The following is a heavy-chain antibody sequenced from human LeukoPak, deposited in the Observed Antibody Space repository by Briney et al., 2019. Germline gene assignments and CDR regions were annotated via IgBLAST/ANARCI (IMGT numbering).Heavy chain of an antibody. CDR3: ARVSQGVVWFGELGYFDY. J-gene: IGHJ4*02. D-gene: IGHD3-10*01. CDR2: IYTSGST. Sequence: PSETLSLTRTVSGGSISSYYWSWIRQPAGKGLEWIGRIYTSGSTNYNPSLKSRVTMSVDTSKNQFSLKLSSMTAADTAVYYCARVSQGVVWFGELGYFDYWGQGTLVTVSS. V-gene: IGHV4-4*07. CDR1: GGSISSYY.